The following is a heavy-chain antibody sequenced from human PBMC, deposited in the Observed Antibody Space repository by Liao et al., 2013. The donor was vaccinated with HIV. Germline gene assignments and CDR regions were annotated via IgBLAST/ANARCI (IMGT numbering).Heavy chain of an antibody. D-gene: IGHD1-26*01. CDR3: ARGRGGATRGEYFQH. V-gene: IGHV4-59*02. Sequence: QVQLRESGPGLVKPSETLSLTCRVSGGSVSAHYCSWIRQSPGKGLEWIGYVYHRGSTNYNPSLKSRVTISADTSKNQFSVKLNSVTAADTAVYYCARGRGGATRGEYFQHWGQGTLVTVSS. CDR2: VYHRGST. CDR1: GGSVSAHY. J-gene: IGHJ1*01.